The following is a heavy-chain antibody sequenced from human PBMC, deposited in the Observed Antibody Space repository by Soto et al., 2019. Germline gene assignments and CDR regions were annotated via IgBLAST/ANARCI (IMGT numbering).Heavy chain of an antibody. CDR1: GYTFTDYY. CDR2: INPNSGDT. Sequence: ASVKVSCKASGYTFTDYYMHWVRQAPGQGLEWMGWINPNSGDTNYAQKFQGRVTMTRDTSISTAYMELSRLTSDDTAVHYCARATYGGSYPVDYWGQGTLVTVSS. J-gene: IGHJ4*02. CDR3: ARATYGGSYPVDY. V-gene: IGHV1-2*02. D-gene: IGHD1-26*01.